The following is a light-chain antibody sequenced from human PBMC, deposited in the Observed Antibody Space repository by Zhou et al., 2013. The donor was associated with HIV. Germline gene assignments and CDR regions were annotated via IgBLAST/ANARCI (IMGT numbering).Light chain of an antibody. J-gene: IGKJ4*01. CDR3: QKYDSAPLT. Sequence: IQMTQSPSSLSASGGDRVTITCRASQGISDSLAWYQQKSGKAPKLLIYAASTLQSGVPSRFSGSGSGTDFTLTISSLQPGDVATYYCQKYDSAPLTFGGGTRVEIK. CDR2: AAS. V-gene: IGKV1-27*01. CDR1: QGISDS.